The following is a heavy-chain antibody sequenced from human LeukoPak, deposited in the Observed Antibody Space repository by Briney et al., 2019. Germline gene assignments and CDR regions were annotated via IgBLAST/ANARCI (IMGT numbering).Heavy chain of an antibody. D-gene: IGHD3-22*01. J-gene: IGHJ4*02. CDR1: GFTFSNYA. CDR3: AKSSGYYALYYFDY. CDR2: ISNSGAGT. V-gene: IGHV3-23*01. Sequence: PGGSLRLSCAASGFTFSNYAMSWVRQAPGKGLEWVSTISNSGAGTYYADAVKGRFTISRDNSKTTLYLQMNSLRAEDTAVYYCAKSSGYYALYYFDYWGQGTLVTVSS.